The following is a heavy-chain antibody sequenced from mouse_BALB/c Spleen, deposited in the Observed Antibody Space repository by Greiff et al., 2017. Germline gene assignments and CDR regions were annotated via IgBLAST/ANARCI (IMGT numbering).Heavy chain of an antibody. J-gene: IGHJ2*01. CDR1: GYSITSDYA. V-gene: IGHV3-2*02. D-gene: IGHD2-4*01. Sequence: EVKLEESGPGLVKPSQSLSLTCTVTGYSITSDYAWNWIRQFPGNKLEWMGYISYSGSTSYNPSLKSRISITRDTSKNQFFLQLNSVTTEDTATYYCALSYYDYRYYFDYWGQGTTLTVSS. CDR3: ALSYYDYRYYFDY. CDR2: ISYSGST.